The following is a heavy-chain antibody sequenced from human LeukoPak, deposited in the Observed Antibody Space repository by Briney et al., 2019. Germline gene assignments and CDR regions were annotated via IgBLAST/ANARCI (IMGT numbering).Heavy chain of an antibody. V-gene: IGHV1-69*05. CDR1: GYTFTSYA. CDR2: IIPIFGTA. CDR3: ARDSSGWYHWFDP. Sequence: ASVKVSCKASGYTFTSYAISWVRQAPGQGLEWKGGIIPIFGTANYAQKFQGRVTMTRNTSISTAYMELSSLRSEDTAVYYCARDSSGWYHWFDPWGQGTLVTVSS. D-gene: IGHD6-19*01. J-gene: IGHJ5*02.